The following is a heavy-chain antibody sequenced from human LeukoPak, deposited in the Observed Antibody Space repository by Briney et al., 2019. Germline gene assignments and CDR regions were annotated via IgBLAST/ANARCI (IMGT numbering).Heavy chain of an antibody. J-gene: IGHJ4*02. CDR1: GYTITSYY. D-gene: IGHD5-18*01. CDR3: AHSYSYGPFDY. V-gene: IGHV1-46*01. Sequence: ASVKVSCKASGYTITSYYMHWVRQAPGQGLEWMGIINSSGGSTRYAQKFQGRLTMTRNTSTSTVYMELSSLRSEDTAVYYCAHSYSYGPFDYWGQGTLVTVSS. CDR2: INSSGGST.